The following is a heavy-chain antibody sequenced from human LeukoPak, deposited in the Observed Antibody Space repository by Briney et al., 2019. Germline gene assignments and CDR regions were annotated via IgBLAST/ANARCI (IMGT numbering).Heavy chain of an antibody. Sequence: PGGSLRLSCAASGFTFSSYSMNWVRQAPGKGLEWVSSISSSSSYIYYADSVKGRFTISRDNAKNSLYLQMNSLRAEDTAVYYCASELTGYYGPGPFDYWGQGTLVTVSS. CDR1: GFTFSSYS. J-gene: IGHJ4*02. D-gene: IGHD3-9*01. V-gene: IGHV3-21*01. CDR2: ISSSSSYI. CDR3: ASELTGYYGPGPFDY.